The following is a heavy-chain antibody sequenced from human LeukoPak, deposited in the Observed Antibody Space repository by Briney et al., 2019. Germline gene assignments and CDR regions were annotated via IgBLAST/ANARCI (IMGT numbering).Heavy chain of an antibody. CDR1: GGSFSGYY. J-gene: IGHJ4*02. CDR2: INHSGST. V-gene: IGHV4-34*01. CDR3: AGTYYYDSSGYSGIDY. Sequence: PSETLSLTCAVYGGSFSGYYWSWIRQPPGKGLEWIGEINHSGSTNYNPSLKSRVTISVDTSKNQFSLKLSSVTATDTAVYYCAGTYYYDSSGYSGIDYWGQGTLVTVSS. D-gene: IGHD3-22*01.